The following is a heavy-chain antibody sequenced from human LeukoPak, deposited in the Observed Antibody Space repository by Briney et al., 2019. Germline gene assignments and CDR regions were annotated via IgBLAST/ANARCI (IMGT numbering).Heavy chain of an antibody. CDR3: ARDLTIFGVADAFDI. D-gene: IGHD3-3*01. CDR1: GFTFSSYW. J-gene: IGHJ3*02. Sequence: GGSLRLSCAASGFTFSSYWMHWVRQAPGKGLVWVSRINSDGSSTSYADSVKGRFTISRDNAKNTLYLQMNSLRAEDTAVYYCARDLTIFGVADAFDIWGQGTMVTVSS. V-gene: IGHV3-74*01. CDR2: INSDGSST.